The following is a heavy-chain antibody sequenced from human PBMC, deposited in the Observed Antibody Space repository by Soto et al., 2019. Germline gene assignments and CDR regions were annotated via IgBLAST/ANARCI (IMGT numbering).Heavy chain of an antibody. Sequence: SQTLSLTCAITGDSVSSNSAGWSWARQSPSRGLEWLGRTYYRYKWYYEYAVSVRGRITINPDTSKNQYSPQLNSVTPEDTAVYFCARGEQYSGRIFDYWGQGTLVTVSS. D-gene: IGHD1-26*01. CDR2: TYYRYKWYY. J-gene: IGHJ4*01. CDR3: ARGEQYSGRIFDY. V-gene: IGHV6-1*01. CDR1: GDSVSSNSAG.